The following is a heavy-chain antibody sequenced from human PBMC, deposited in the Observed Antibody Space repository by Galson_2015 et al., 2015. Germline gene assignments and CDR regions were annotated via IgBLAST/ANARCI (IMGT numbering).Heavy chain of an antibody. V-gene: IGHV3-33*01. Sequence: SLRLSCATSGFTFTNHDMHWVRQAPGKGLEWVAVIWYDGTYQYYSDSVKGRFTISRDTSKNTVYLEMNSLKVEDTAVYYCARDVVVERAARRNYYYGMDVWGQGTTVTVSS. CDR2: IWYDGTYQ. D-gene: IGHD2-15*01. CDR1: GFTFTNHD. J-gene: IGHJ6*02. CDR3: ARDVVVERAARRNYYYGMDV.